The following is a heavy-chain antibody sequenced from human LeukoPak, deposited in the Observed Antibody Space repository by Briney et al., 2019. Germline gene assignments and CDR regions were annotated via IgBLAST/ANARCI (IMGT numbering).Heavy chain of an antibody. CDR2: ISWNSGSI. CDR1: GFTFDDYA. D-gene: IGHD4-17*01. J-gene: IGHJ4*02. V-gene: IGHV3-9*01. Sequence: PGRSLRLSCAASGFTFDDYAMHWVRQAPGKGLEWVSGISWNSGSIGYADSVKGRFTISRDNAKNSLYLQMNSLRAEDTALYYCAKVYYDYGDYPGDGPYDYWGQGTLVTVSS. CDR3: AKVYYDYGDYPGDGPYDY.